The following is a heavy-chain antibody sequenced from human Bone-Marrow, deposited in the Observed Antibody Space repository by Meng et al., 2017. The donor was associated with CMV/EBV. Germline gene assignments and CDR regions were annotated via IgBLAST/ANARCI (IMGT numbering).Heavy chain of an antibody. CDR1: AFTFSDYY. CDR3: ARGGVPAANDY. CDR2: INGDGSAT. D-gene: IGHD2-2*01. Sequence: LSCAASAFTFSDYYMHWVRQAPGKGLVWVSDINGDGSATRYADSVRGRFTISRDNAKNTLYLQMNSLRAEDTAVYYCARGGVPAANDYWGQGTLVTVSS. J-gene: IGHJ4*02. V-gene: IGHV3-74*01.